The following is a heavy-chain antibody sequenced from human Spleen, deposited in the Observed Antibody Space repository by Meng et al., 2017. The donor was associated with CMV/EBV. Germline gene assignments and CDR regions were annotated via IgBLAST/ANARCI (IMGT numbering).Heavy chain of an antibody. V-gene: IGHV1-69*05. CDR3: ARDRADSSSPHGYGYYYGMDV. D-gene: IGHD6-6*01. CDR1: GGTFSSYA. J-gene: IGHJ6*02. CDR2: IIPIFGTA. Sequence: SVKVSCKASGGTFSSYAISWVRQAPGQGLEWMGGIIPIFGTANYAQKFQGRVTITTDESTSTAYMELSSLRSEDTAVYYCARDRADSSSPHGYGYYYGMDVWGQGTTVTVSS.